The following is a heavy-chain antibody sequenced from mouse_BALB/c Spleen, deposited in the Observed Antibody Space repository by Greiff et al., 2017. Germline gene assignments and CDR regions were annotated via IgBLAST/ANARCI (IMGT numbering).Heavy chain of an antibody. Sequence: EVKLMESGGGLVQPGGSRKLSCAASGFTFSSFGMHWVRQAPEKGLEWVAYISSGSSTIYYADTVKGRFTISRDNPKNTLFLQMTSLRSEDTAMYYCARCYYGSSYGFAYWGQGTLVTVSA. CDR2: ISSGSSTI. V-gene: IGHV5-17*02. J-gene: IGHJ3*01. D-gene: IGHD1-1*01. CDR1: GFTFSSFG. CDR3: ARCYYGSSYGFAY.